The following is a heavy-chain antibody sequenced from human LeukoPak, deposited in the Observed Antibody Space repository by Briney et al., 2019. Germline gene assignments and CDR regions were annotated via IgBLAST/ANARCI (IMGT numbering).Heavy chain of an antibody. CDR2: ISAYNGNT. D-gene: IGHD1-26*01. CDR1: GYTFTGYY. CDR3: ASRGSISGRYDFDY. V-gene: IGHV1-18*04. J-gene: IGHJ4*02. Sequence: GSVKVSCKASGYTFTGYYMHWVRQAPGQGLEWMGWISAYNGNTNYAQKLQGRVTMTTDTSTSTAYMELRSLRSDDTAVYYCASRGSISGRYDFDYWGQGTLVTVSS.